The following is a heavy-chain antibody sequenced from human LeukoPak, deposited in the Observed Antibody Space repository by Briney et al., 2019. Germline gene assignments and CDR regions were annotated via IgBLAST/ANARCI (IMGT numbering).Heavy chain of an antibody. CDR1: GYTFTSYY. CDR2: INPSGGST. V-gene: IGHV1-46*01. D-gene: IGHD3-3*01. Sequence: ASVKVSCKASGYTFTSYYMHWVRQAPGQGLEWMGIINPSGGSTSYAQKFQGRVTMTRDTSTSTVYMELSSLRSEDTAVYYCAKYRGTYDFWSGSDYWGQGTLVTVSS. CDR3: AKYRGTYDFWSGSDY. J-gene: IGHJ4*02.